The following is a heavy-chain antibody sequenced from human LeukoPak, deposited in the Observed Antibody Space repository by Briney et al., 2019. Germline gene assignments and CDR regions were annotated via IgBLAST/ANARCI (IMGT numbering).Heavy chain of an antibody. CDR2: IHHGGNT. CDR1: GFTFSSYG. Sequence: GSLRLSCAASGFTFSSYGMHWVRQTPGKGLEWIGEIHHGGNTNYNPSLKSRVTMSVDKSKNQFSLKLTSVTAADTAVYYCARLSPRFFDWIFSGFDPWGQGTLVTVSS. D-gene: IGHD3-9*01. V-gene: IGHV4-4*02. J-gene: IGHJ5*02. CDR3: ARLSPRFFDWIFSGFDP.